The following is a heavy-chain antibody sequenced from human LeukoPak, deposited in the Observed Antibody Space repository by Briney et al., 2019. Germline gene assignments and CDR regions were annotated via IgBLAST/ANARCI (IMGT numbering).Heavy chain of an antibody. D-gene: IGHD5-12*01. V-gene: IGHV3-30*18. J-gene: IGHJ4*02. CDR2: ISYDGSNK. CDR3: AKYSGYDS. Sequence: PGRSLRLSCAASGFTFSSYGMHWFRQAPGKGLEWVAVISYDGSNKYYADSVKGRFTISRDNSKNTLYLQMNSLRAEDTAVYYCAKYSGYDSWGQGTLVSVSS. CDR1: GFTFSSYG.